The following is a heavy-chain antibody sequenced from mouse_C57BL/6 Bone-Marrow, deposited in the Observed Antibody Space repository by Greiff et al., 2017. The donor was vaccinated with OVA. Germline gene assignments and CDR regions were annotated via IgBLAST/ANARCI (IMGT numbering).Heavy chain of an antibody. J-gene: IGHJ1*03. CDR2: IYPRSGNT. CDR3: ARDYYGSSSHWYFDV. V-gene: IGHV1-81*01. D-gene: IGHD1-1*01. CDR1: GYTFTSYG. Sequence: VKLVESGAELARPGASVKLSCKASGYTFTSYGISWVKQRTGQGLEWIGEIYPRSGNTYYNEKFKGKATLTADKSSSTAYMELRSLTSEDSAVYFCARDYYGSSSHWYFDVWGTGTTVTVSS.